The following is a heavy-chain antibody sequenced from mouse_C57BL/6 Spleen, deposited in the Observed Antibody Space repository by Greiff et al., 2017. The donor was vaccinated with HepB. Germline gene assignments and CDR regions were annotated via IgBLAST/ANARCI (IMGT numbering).Heavy chain of an antibody. D-gene: IGHD1-1*01. Sequence: VQLQQPGAELVRPGSSVKLSCKASGYTFTSYWMHWVKQRPIQGLEWIGNIDPSDSETHYNQKFKDKATLTIDKSSSTAYMQLSSLTSEDSAVYYCARRENGSSYYWYFDVWGTGTTVTVCS. CDR2: IDPSDSET. J-gene: IGHJ1*03. CDR3: ARRENGSSYYWYFDV. V-gene: IGHV1-52*01. CDR1: GYTFTSYW.